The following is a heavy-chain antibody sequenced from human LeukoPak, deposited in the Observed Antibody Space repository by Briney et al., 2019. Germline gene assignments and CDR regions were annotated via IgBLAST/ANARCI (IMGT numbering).Heavy chain of an antibody. Sequence: PSETLSLTCTVSGGSISSYCWSWIRQPPGKGLEWIGYIYSSGTTNYNPSLKSRVTISVETSKNQFSLKLSSVTTADTAVYYCARCWDYWGQGTLVTVSS. CDR2: IYSSGTT. CDR1: GGSISSYC. V-gene: IGHV4-59*01. CDR3: ARCWDY. J-gene: IGHJ4*02.